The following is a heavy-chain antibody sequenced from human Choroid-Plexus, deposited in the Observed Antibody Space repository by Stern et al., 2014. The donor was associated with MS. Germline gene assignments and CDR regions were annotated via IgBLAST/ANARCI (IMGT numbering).Heavy chain of an antibody. CDR1: GYIFTGYY. Sequence: QVQLVQSGAEVKKPGASVKVSCKTSGYIFTGYYIHWVRQAPGQGLEWMAWINPNPGGTKYAQKFQGRVTMSRDTSISTAYVELSSLTSDDTAVYYCARDQRGITIFGVVTDYYYLGMDVWGKGTTVTVSS. CDR2: INPNPGGT. CDR3: ARDQRGITIFGVVTDYYYLGMDV. J-gene: IGHJ6*04. D-gene: IGHD3-3*01. V-gene: IGHV1-2*02.